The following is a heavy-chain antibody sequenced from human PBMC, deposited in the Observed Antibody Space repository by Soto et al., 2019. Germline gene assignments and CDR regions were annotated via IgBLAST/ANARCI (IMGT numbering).Heavy chain of an antibody. CDR2: ISGTGRNA. J-gene: IGHJ4*02. Sequence: GGPLSISCASSGGKFSGYSGAWIRPIPGKGLEWVATISGTGRNAHYTDSVRCRATISRDNSKSMVYLQMNSLRAEDTALYFCAKMFYYDTTGCGFLHYWGQGTRVTVSA. D-gene: IGHD3-22*01. CDR1: GGKFSGYS. V-gene: IGHV3-23*01. CDR3: AKMFYYDTTGCGFLHY.